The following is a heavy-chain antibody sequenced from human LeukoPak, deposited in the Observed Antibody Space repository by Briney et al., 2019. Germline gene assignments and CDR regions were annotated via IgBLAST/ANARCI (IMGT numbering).Heavy chain of an antibody. J-gene: IGHJ5*02. Sequence: SETLSLTCTVSGGSISSGSYYWSWIRQLAGKGLEWIGRIYTSGSTNYNPSLKSRVTISVDTSKNQFSLKLSSVTAADTAVYYCAREVSRGQGGWRESWFDPWGQGTLVTVSS. V-gene: IGHV4-61*02. CDR1: GGSISSGSYY. D-gene: IGHD6-19*01. CDR3: AREVSRGQGGWRESWFDP. CDR2: IYTSGST.